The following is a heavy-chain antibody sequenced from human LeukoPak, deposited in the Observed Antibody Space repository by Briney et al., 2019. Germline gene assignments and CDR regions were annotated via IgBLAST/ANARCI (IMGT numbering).Heavy chain of an antibody. CDR1: GYTFTGYY. J-gene: IGHJ6*02. CDR3: AREHCSSTSCYYYYYGMDV. CDR2: INPNSGGT. D-gene: IGHD2-2*01. Sequence: ASVKVSCKASGYTFTGYYMHWVRQAPGQGLEWMGWINPNSGGTNYAQKFQGRVTMTRDTSISTAYMELSRLRSDDTAVYYCAREHCSSTSCYYYYYGMDVWVQGTTVTVSS. V-gene: IGHV1-2*02.